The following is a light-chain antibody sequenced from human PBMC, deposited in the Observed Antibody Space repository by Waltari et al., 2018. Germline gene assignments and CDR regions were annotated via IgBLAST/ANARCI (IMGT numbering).Light chain of an antibody. Sequence: QSGLTQPASVAGSPGQSITISCTGTRSDIGYYNFVSWYQQHPGKAHKLVIFDVSRWSSGVSHRVSGSKSGNTASLTISVLQAEDEAAYYCASYTSANTVLFGGGTKVTVL. J-gene: IGLJ2*01. CDR3: ASYTSANTVL. CDR1: RSDIGYYNF. CDR2: DVS. V-gene: IGLV2-14*03.